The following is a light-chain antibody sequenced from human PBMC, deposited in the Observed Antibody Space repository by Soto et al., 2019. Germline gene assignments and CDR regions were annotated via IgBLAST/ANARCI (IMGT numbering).Light chain of an antibody. J-gene: IGLJ3*02. CDR1: SSNIGRNA. CDR2: SHD. V-gene: IGLV1-44*01. CDR3: VAGDDSLKAPV. Sequence: QSALPQPPSASGTPGQRVTLSCSGSSSNIGRNAVNWYQQLPGAAPRLLIYSHDQRPSGVPDRLSGSKSGTSASLAISGLQSEDESDYYCVAGDDSLKAPVFGGGTKLPV.